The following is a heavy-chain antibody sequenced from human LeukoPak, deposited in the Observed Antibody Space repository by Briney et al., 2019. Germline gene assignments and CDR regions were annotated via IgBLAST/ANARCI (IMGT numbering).Heavy chain of an antibody. Sequence: ASVKVSCKASGYTLTNNHLYWVGQAPGQAREWMGWIDPNSGLTNFVQNFQGRLTMTTDTSINTAYMELSRLTSDDTTVYYCARELGINAFDVWGQGTLVTVSS. CDR1: GYTLTNNH. J-gene: IGHJ3*01. CDR2: IDPNSGLT. D-gene: IGHD1-26*01. CDR3: ARELGINAFDV. V-gene: IGHV1-2*02.